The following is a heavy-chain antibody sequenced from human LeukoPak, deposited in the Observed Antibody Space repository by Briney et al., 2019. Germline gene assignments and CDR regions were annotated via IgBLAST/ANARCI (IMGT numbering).Heavy chain of an antibody. J-gene: IGHJ5*02. D-gene: IGHD6-19*01. CDR1: GFTFSSYG. CDR2: IRYDGSNK. V-gene: IGHV3-30*02. Sequence: GGSLRLSCAASGFTFSSYGMHWVRQAPGEGLEWVAFIRYDGSNKYYADSVKGRFTISRDNSKNTLYLQMNSLRAEDTAVYHCARDSSGWYHWFDLWGQGTLVTVSS. CDR3: ARDSSGWYHWFDL.